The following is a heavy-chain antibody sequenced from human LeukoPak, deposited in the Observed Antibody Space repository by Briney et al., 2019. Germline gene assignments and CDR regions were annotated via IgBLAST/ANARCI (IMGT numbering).Heavy chain of an antibody. J-gene: IGHJ4*02. CDR1: GCTFTDYF. CDR3: ASLWFGEFQDY. D-gene: IGHD3-10*01. V-gene: IGHV1-2*02. Sequence: GASVKVSCKASGCTFTDYFMHWVRQAPGQGLEWMGWINLNSGGTNYAQKFQGSVTMTRDTSISTVYMELNRLRSDDTAVYYCASLWFGEFQDYWGQGTLVTVSS. CDR2: INLNSGGT.